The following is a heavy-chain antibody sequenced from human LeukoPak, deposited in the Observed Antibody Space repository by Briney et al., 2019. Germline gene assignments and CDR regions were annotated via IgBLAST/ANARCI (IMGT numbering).Heavy chain of an antibody. D-gene: IGHD3/OR15-3a*01. J-gene: IGHJ6*02. CDR3: PRHPPGGTGTYYGMDV. Sequence: ASVKVSCKASGYTFTSYDINWVRQATGQGLEWMGWMNPNSVNTGYAQKFQGRVTTTRNTSISKPSMELSSLRSEDTAVYYCPRHPPGGTGTYYGMDVWGQGTTVIVSS. CDR2: MNPNSVNT. V-gene: IGHV1-8*01. CDR1: GYTFTSYD.